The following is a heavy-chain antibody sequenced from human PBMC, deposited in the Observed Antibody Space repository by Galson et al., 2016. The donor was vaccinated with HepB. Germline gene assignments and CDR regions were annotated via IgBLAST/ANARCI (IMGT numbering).Heavy chain of an antibody. J-gene: IGHJ3*02. CDR1: GVSISSSPYY. CDR3: ARGPGCVTGEAFDI. CDR2: IYYSGST. V-gene: IGHV4-39*07. D-gene: IGHD3-10*01. Sequence: SETLSLTCTVSGVSISSSPYYWGWVRQPPGKGLEWIGTIYYSGSTYYNPSLKSRVTISLDTSRNQFSLELRSVTAADTAAYYCARGPGCVTGEAFDIWGQGTVVTVSS.